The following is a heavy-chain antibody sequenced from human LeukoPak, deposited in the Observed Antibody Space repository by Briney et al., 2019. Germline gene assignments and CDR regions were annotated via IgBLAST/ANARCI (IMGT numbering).Heavy chain of an antibody. D-gene: IGHD3-3*01. CDR3: ARELGITIFGVDVGY. V-gene: IGHV3-48*04. Sequence: GGSLRLSCAASGFTFSSYSMNWVRQAPGKGLEWVSYISSSGSTIYYADSVKGRFTISRDNAKNSLYLQMNSLRAEDTAVYYCARELGITIFGVDVGYWGQGTLVTVSS. J-gene: IGHJ4*02. CDR1: GFTFSSYS. CDR2: ISSSGSTI.